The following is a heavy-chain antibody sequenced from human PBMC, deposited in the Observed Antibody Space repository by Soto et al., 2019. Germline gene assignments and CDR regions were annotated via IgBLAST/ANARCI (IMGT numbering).Heavy chain of an antibody. CDR1: GFTFSSYD. D-gene: IGHD6-13*01. J-gene: IGHJ4*02. CDR3: ARNQGIAAAFDY. CDR2: IGTAGDT. Sequence: EVQLVESGGGLVQPGGSLRLSCAASGFTFSSYDMHWVRQATGKGLEWVSAIGTAGDTYYPGSVKGRFTISRENAKNSLYLQMNSLRAGDTAVYCCARNQGIAAAFDYWGQGTLVTVSS. V-gene: IGHV3-13*04.